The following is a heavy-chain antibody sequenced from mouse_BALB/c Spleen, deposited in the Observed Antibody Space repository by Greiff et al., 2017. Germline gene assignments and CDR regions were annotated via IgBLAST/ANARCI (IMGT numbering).Heavy chain of an antibody. Sequence: DVKLQESGPGLVKPSQSLSLTCTVTGYSITSDYAWNWIRQFPGNKLEWMGYISYSGSTSYNPSLKSRISITRDTSKNQFFLQLNSVTTEDTATYYCASRLHMDYWGQGTSGTVSS. CDR1: GYSITSDYA. CDR2: ISYSGST. J-gene: IGHJ4*01. V-gene: IGHV3-2*02. CDR3: ASRLHMDY. D-gene: IGHD1-2*01.